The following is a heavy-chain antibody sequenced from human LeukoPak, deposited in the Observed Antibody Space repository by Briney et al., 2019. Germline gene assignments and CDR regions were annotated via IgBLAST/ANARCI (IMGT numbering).Heavy chain of an antibody. CDR2: INPSGGST. Sequence: ASVKVSCKASGYTFIDYYMHWVRQAPGRGLEWMGIINPSGGSTSYAQKFQGRVTMTRDMSTSTVYMELSSLRSEDTAVYYCARDSSYRAVAGTSAEYFQHWGQGTLVTVSS. CDR1: GYTFIDYY. D-gene: IGHD6-19*01. CDR3: ARDSSYRAVAGTSAEYFQH. V-gene: IGHV1-46*01. J-gene: IGHJ1*01.